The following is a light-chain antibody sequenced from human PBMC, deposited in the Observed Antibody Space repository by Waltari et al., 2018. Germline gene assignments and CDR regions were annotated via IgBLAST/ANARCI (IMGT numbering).Light chain of an antibody. CDR3: CSSASSGGI. CDR1: SSDVGSYNL. Sequence: QSALTQPASVSGSPGQSITISCTGTSSDVGSYNLVSWYQQHPGKAPKLIIYEVTKWPSGVSNRFSASKSGNTASLTISGLQAEDEADYYCCSSASSGGIIGGGTKLTVL. CDR2: EVT. J-gene: IGLJ2*01. V-gene: IGLV2-23*02.